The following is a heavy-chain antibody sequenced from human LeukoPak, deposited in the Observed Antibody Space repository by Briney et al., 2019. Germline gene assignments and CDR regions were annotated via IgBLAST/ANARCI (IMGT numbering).Heavy chain of an antibody. CDR3: ARDRLDGNNWNDCDY. CDR1: GFTFSNYA. V-gene: IGHV3-30-3*01. Sequence: PGGSLRLSCAASGFTFSNYAIHWVRQAPGKGLEWLAIISYDGSNKYYADSVKGRFTISRDNSKNTLYVQMNGLRVDDTAVYYCARDRLDGNNWNDCDYWGQGTLVTVSS. D-gene: IGHD1-1*01. J-gene: IGHJ4*02. CDR2: ISYDGSNK.